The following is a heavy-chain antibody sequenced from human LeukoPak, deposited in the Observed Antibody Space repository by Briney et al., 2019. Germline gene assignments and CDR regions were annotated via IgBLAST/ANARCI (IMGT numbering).Heavy chain of an antibody. CDR3: ARDRGVFAVAFDI. CDR1: GGSVSSSSYY. V-gene: IGHV4-39*07. Sequence: SETLSLTCTVSGGSVSSSSYYWGFIRQPPGKGLEWIGSINYGGTTFYSPSLKSRVTISVDTSKNQFSLKLNSVTAADTAVYYCARDRGVFAVAFDIRGQGILVTVSS. D-gene: IGHD2-8*01. J-gene: IGHJ3*02. CDR2: INYGGTT.